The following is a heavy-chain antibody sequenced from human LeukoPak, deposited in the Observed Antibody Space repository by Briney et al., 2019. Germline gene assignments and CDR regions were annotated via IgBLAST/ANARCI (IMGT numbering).Heavy chain of an antibody. D-gene: IGHD6-13*01. Sequence: SGTLSLTCTVSGGSISSYYWSWIRQPPGKGLEWVGYIYYSGSTNYNPSLKSRVTISVDTSKNQFSLKLSSVTAADTAVYYCARLGSGWYNWFDPWGQGTLVTVSS. CDR1: GGSISSYY. V-gene: IGHV4-59*08. J-gene: IGHJ5*02. CDR2: IYYSGST. CDR3: ARLGSGWYNWFDP.